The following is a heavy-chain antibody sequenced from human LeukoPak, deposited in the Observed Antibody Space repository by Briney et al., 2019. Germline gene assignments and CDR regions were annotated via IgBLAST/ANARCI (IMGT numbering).Heavy chain of an antibody. J-gene: IGHJ3*02. CDR1: GGSISSYY. CDR2: IYYSGST. CDR3: ARIPITMVRGVIIPDAFDI. V-gene: IGHV4-59*08. D-gene: IGHD3-10*01. Sequence: PSETLSLTCTVSGGSISSYYWSWIRQPPGKGLEWIGYIYYSGSTNHNPSLKSRVTISVDTSKNQFSLKLSSVTAADTAVYYCARIPITMVRGVIIPDAFDIWGQGTMVTVSS.